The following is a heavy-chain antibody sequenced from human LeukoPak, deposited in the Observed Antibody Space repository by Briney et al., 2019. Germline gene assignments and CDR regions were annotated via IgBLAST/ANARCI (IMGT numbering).Heavy chain of an antibody. V-gene: IGHV3-23*01. CDR1: GFTFSSYD. D-gene: IGHD3-10*01. J-gene: IGHJ5*02. CDR3: AKVRSFNWFDP. Sequence: GGSLRLSCAASGFTFSSYDMAWVRQAPGKGLEWVSAINFSGGATYSADFVKGRFTISRDNSKNTLYLQMNSLRAEDTAVYYCAKVRSFNWFDPWGQGTLVTVSS. CDR2: INFSGGAT.